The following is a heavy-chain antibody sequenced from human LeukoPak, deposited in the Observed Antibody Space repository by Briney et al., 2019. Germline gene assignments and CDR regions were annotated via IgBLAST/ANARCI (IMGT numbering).Heavy chain of an antibody. CDR2: ISGSGGST. D-gene: IGHD3-10*01. CDR1: GFTFSSYA. J-gene: IGHJ4*02. Sequence: GGSLRLSCAASGFTFSSYAMSWVRQAPGKGLEWVSAISGSGGSTYYADSVKGRFTISRDNSRNTLYLQVKSLRVEDTAVYYCVKDSSSTWFGGDSKWGQGTLVTVSS. CDR3: VKDSSSTWFGGDSK. V-gene: IGHV3-23*01.